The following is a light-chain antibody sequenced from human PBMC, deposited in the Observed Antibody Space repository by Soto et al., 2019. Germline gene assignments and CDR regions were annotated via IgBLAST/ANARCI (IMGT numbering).Light chain of an antibody. CDR2: DAS. J-gene: IGKJ1*01. CDR1: QSVSRN. CDR3: HHRSTWPWT. V-gene: IGKV3-11*01. Sequence: EIVMTQSPATLSLSPGERATLSCRASQSVSRNLAWYQQKPGQAPRLLIYDASNRATGIPARFSGSGSGTDITLTISSLEPEDFAVYYCHHRSTWPWTFGQGTKVDIK.